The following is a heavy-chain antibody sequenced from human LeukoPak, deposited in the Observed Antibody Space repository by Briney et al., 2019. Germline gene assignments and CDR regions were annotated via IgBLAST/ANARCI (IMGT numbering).Heavy chain of an antibody. V-gene: IGHV3-11*06. J-gene: IGHJ4*02. CDR2: ISGSSHYT. CDR1: GFTFSDHY. Sequence: GGSLRLSCAASGFTFSDHYMSWIRQAPGKGLEWVSYISGSSHYTNTADSVKGRFTISRDNAKNSLFLQMNSLRTEDTAVYYCARVTLYGESALDYWGQGALVTVSS. CDR3: ARVTLYGESALDY. D-gene: IGHD4-17*01.